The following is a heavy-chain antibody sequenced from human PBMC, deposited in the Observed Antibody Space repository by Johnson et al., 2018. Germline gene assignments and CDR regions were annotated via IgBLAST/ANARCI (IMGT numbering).Heavy chain of an antibody. CDR3: ARSARLGYCTNGVCYTWAFDI. V-gene: IGHV3-11*01. D-gene: IGHD2-8*01. Sequence: QVQLVESGGGLVQAGGSLRLSCAASGFIFSDYYINWIRQAPGKGLEWVSYISTSGSTIYYADSVTGRFTISRDNSKNSLFLQMNGLRAEDTAVYYCARSARLGYCTNGVCYTWAFDIWGQGTMVTVSS. CDR1: GFIFSDYY. CDR2: ISTSGSTI. J-gene: IGHJ3*02.